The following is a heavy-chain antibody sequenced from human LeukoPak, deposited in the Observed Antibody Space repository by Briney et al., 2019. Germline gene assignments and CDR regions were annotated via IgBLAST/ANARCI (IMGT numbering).Heavy chain of an antibody. J-gene: IGHJ6*03. CDR3: ARDALTGHPHYYYYYYMDV. Sequence: ASVKVSCKASGYTFTGYYMHWVRQAPGQGLEWMGWINPNSGGTNYAQKFQGRVTMTRDTSISTAYMELSRLRSDDTAVYYCARDALTGHPHYYYYYYMDVWGKGTTVTISS. CDR1: GYTFTGYY. D-gene: IGHD3-9*01. V-gene: IGHV1-2*02. CDR2: INPNSGGT.